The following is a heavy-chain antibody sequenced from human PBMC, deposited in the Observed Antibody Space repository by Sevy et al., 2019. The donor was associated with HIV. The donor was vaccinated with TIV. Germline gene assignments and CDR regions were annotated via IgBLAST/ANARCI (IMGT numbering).Heavy chain of an antibody. D-gene: IGHD2-2*01. CDR3: AREGCSKPHDY. Sequence: GGSLSLSCAASGFTFSNYAMSWVRQAPGKGLEWVSTFSFGCGKINYAGSVKGRFTISRTNSKKTLYLQMNSLRAEDTAQYYSAREGCSKPHDYWGQGTLVTVSS. J-gene: IGHJ4*02. V-gene: IGHV3-23*01. CDR1: GFTFSNYA. CDR2: FSFGCGKI.